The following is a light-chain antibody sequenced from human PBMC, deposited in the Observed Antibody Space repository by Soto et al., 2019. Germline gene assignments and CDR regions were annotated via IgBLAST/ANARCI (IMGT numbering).Light chain of an antibody. Sequence: IALTQSPGTQCLSRGARDTLSYRASQSISSNLAWYQQKPGQAPRLLMFRTSSRATGFPARFSGSGSGTEFNLTISSLQSEDFGVYYCQQYNNWPRATFGGGTKVDIK. CDR1: QSISSN. CDR2: RTS. V-gene: IGKV3-15*01. J-gene: IGKJ4*01. CDR3: QQYNNWPRAT.